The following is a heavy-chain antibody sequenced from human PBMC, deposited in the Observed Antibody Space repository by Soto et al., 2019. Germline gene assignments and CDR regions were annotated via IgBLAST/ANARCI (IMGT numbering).Heavy chain of an antibody. V-gene: IGHV1-69*13. CDR2: IIPIFGTA. J-gene: IGHJ3*02. Sequence: GASVEVSCKASGGTFSSYAISWVRQAPGQGLEWMGGIIPIFGTANYAQKFQGRVTITADESTSTAYMQMNSLKTEDTVVYYCTTDLRSMITAVFDIWGQGTMVTVSS. D-gene: IGHD3-22*01. CDR1: GGTFSSYA. CDR3: TTDLRSMITAVFDI.